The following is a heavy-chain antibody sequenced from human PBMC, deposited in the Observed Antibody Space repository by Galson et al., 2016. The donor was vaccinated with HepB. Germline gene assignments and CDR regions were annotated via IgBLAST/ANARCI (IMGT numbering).Heavy chain of an antibody. V-gene: IGHV4-4*02. D-gene: IGHD2-8*02. CDR2: IYHSGDT. Sequence: SETLSLTCTVSGGSISSTTNWWSWVRQSPGQGLEWIGEIYHSGDTNYNPSLKSQATISVDTSRNQFSLSLSSVTAADTAVYYCARDCTGGTCKFAGYDAFDIWGQGTTVTVSS. CDR1: GGSISSTTNW. CDR3: ARDCTGGTCKFAGYDAFDI. J-gene: IGHJ3*02.